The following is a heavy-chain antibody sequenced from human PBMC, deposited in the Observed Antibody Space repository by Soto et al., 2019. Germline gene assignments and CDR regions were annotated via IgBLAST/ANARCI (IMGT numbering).Heavy chain of an antibody. J-gene: IGHJ4*02. CDR2: IYYSGST. CDR1: GGSIGSNY. V-gene: IGHV4-59*01. CDR3: ARGVRFLELFSENYFDY. D-gene: IGHD3-3*01. Sequence: PSETLSLTCTVSGGSIGSNYWSWIRQSPGKGLEWIGNIYYSGSTNYNPSLKSRVSISVDTSKNQFSLRLSSVTAADTAVYYCARGVRFLELFSENYFDYWGRGTLVTVSS.